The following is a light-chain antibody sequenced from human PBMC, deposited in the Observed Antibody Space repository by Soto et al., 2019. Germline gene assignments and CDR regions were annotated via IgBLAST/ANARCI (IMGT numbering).Light chain of an antibody. J-gene: IGKJ4*01. V-gene: IGKV1-27*01. CDR1: QGVNIY. CDR3: RQYNSETLT. CDR2: AAS. Sequence: DIQMTQSPSSLSASVGDRVTITCRASQGVNIYLAWYQQRPGKVPKPLIYAASTLQSGVPSRFSGSGSGTDFALTISSLQPEDVATYYCRQYNSETLTFGGGTKVEIK.